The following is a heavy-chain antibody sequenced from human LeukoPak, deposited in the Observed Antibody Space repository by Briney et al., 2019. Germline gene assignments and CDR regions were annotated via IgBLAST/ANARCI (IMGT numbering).Heavy chain of an antibody. V-gene: IGHV1-18*01. CDR1: GYTFTSCD. J-gene: IGHJ6*04. CDR3: ARAGYGEMAGMDV. CDR2: ISAYNGNT. D-gene: IGHD4-17*01. Sequence: GASVKVSCKASGYTFTSCDINWVRQAPGQGLEWMGWISAYNGNTNYAQKLQGRVTMTTDTSTSTAYMELRSLRSDDTAVYYCARAGYGEMAGMDVWGKGTTVTVSS.